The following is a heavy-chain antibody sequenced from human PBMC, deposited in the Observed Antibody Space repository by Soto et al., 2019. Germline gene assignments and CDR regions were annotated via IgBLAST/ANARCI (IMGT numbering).Heavy chain of an antibody. D-gene: IGHD2-21*01. CDR2: IWYDGSNK. V-gene: IGHV3-33*01. CDR1: GFTFSSYG. CDR3: ARKGLQHHNYYYYYMDV. J-gene: IGHJ6*03. Sequence: QVQLVESGGGVVQPGRSLRLSCAASGFTFSSYGMHWVRQAPGKGLEWVAVIWYDGSNKYYADSVKGRFTISRDNSKNTLYLQMNSLRAEDTAVYYCARKGLQHHNYYYYYMDVWGKGTTVTVSS.